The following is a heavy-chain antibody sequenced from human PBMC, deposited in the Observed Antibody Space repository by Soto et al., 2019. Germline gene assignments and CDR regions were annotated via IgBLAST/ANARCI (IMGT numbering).Heavy chain of an antibody. CDR1: GFTVSSNY. V-gene: IGHV3-53*01. CDR3: ARHGGSSRDYYYYYYMDV. CDR2: IYSGGST. J-gene: IGHJ6*03. Sequence: GGSLRLSCAASGFTVSSNYMSWVRQAPGKGLEWVSVIYSGGSTYYADSVKGRFTISRDNSKNTLYLQMNSLRAEDTAVYYCARHGGSSRDYYYYYYMDVWGKGTTVTVSS. D-gene: IGHD6-13*01.